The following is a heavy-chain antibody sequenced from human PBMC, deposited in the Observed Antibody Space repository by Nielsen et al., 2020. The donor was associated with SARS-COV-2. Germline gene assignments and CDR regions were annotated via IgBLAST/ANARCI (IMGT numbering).Heavy chain of an antibody. CDR3: ARSSSLGYCSSTSCYLVGGFDY. CDR2: IYYSGST. J-gene: IGHJ4*02. Sequence: SETLSLTCAVYGGSFSGYYWSWIRQPPGKGLEWIGYIYYSGSTNYNPSLKSRVTISVDTSKNQFSLKLSSVTAADTAVYYCARSSSLGYCSSTSCYLVGGFDYWGQGTLVTVSS. V-gene: IGHV4-59*01. CDR1: GGSFSGYY. D-gene: IGHD2-2*01.